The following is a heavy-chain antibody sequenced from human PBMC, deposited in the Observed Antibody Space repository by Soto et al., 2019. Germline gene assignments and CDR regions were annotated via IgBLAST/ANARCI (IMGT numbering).Heavy chain of an antibody. D-gene: IGHD3-10*01. V-gene: IGHV3-21*01. CDR1: GFTFSSYS. CDR3: ASQELFYYYGMDV. Sequence: GGSQRLSCAASGFTFSSYSMNWVRQAPGKGLEWVSSISSSSSYIYYADSVKGRFTISRDNAKNSLYLQMNSLRAEDTAVYYCASQELFYYYGMDVWGQGTTVTVSS. CDR2: ISSSSSYI. J-gene: IGHJ6*02.